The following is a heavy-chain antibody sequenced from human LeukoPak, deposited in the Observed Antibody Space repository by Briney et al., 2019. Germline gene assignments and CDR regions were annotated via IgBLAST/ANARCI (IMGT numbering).Heavy chain of an antibody. CDR2: FDPEDGET. Sequence: GASVKVSCKVSGYTLTELSMHWVRQAPGKGLEWMGGFDPEDGETIYAQKFQGRVTMTEDTSTYTAYMELSSLRSEDTAVYYCATASYIVATPRYFDLWGRGTLVTVSS. V-gene: IGHV1-24*01. CDR1: GYTLTELS. J-gene: IGHJ2*01. D-gene: IGHD5-12*01. CDR3: ATASYIVATPRYFDL.